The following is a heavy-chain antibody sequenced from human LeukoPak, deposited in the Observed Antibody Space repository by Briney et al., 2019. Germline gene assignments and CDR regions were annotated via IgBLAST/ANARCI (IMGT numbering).Heavy chain of an antibody. CDR2: IYTSGST. CDR3: ARESPHYYGSGRQNWFDP. J-gene: IGHJ5*02. CDR1: GGSISSYY. V-gene: IGHV4-4*07. Sequence: SETLSLTCAVSGGSISSYYWSWIRQPAGKGLAWIGRIYTSGSTNYNPSLKSRVTMSVDTSKNQFSLKLSSVTAADTAVYYCARESPHYYGSGRQNWFDPWGQGTLVTVSS. D-gene: IGHD3-10*01.